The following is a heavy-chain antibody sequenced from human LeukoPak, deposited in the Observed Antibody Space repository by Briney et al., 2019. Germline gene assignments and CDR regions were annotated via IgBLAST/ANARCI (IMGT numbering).Heavy chain of an antibody. J-gene: IGHJ4*02. CDR2: INPNSGGT. V-gene: IGHV1-2*02. CDR3: ARDDSSSSIFDY. D-gene: IGHD6-6*01. CDR1: GYTFTGYY. Sequence: ASVKVSCKASGYTFTGYYMHWVRQAPGQGREWMGWINPNSGGTNYAQKFQGRVTMTRDTSISTAYMELSRLRSDDTAVYYCARDDSSSSIFDYWGQGTLVTVSS.